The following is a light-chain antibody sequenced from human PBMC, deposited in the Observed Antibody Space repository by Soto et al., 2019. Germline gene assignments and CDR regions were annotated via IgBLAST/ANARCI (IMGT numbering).Light chain of an antibody. V-gene: IGLV1-40*01. CDR1: SSNIGARYD. CDR3: QSYDRSLSGYV. Sequence: QSVLTQPPSVSGAPGPRVTISCTGSSSNIGARYDVHWYQQLPGTAPKLLIYGNINRPSGVPDRFSGSKSGTSASLAITGLQAEDEADYYCQSYDRSLSGYVFGTGTKLTVL. J-gene: IGLJ1*01. CDR2: GNI.